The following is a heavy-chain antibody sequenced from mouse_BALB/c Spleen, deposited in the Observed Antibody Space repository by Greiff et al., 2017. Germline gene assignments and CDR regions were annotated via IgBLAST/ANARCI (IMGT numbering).Heavy chain of an antibody. CDR2: ISDGGSYT. D-gene: IGHD2-10*02. V-gene: IGHV5-4*02. Sequence: EVQVVESGGDLVKPGGSLKLSCAASGFTFSDYYMYWVRQTPEKRLEWVATISDGGSYTYYPDSVKGRFTISRDNAKNNLYLQMSSLKSEDTAMYYCARGYGNYYAMGYWGQGTSVTVSS. CDR1: GFTFSDYY. J-gene: IGHJ4*01. CDR3: ARGYGNYYAMGY.